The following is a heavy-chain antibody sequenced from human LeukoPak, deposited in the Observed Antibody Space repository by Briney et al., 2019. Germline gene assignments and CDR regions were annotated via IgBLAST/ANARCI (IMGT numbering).Heavy chain of an antibody. V-gene: IGHV4-59*01. D-gene: IGHD3-22*01. CDR3: ARVYYDSSGYYYYAFDI. Sequence: PSETLSLTCTVSGGSISSYYWSWIRQPPGKGLEWIGYIYYSGSTNYNPSLKSRVTISVDTSKNQFSLKLSSVTAADTAVYYCARVYYDSSGYYYYAFDIWGQGTMVTVSS. CDR2: IYYSGST. CDR1: GGSISSYY. J-gene: IGHJ3*02.